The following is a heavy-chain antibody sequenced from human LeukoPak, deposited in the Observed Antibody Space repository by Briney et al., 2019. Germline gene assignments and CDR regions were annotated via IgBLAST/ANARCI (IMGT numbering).Heavy chain of an antibody. Sequence: SETLSLTCTVSGGSISSSSYYWGWIRQPPGKGLEWIGSIYYSGSTYYNPSLKSRVTISVDGSKNQFSLKLSSVTAADTAVYYCARAANIATAGRDSDYWGQGTLVTVSS. D-gene: IGHD6-13*01. J-gene: IGHJ4*02. CDR2: IYYSGST. V-gene: IGHV4-39*07. CDR1: GGSISSSSYY. CDR3: ARAANIATAGRDSDY.